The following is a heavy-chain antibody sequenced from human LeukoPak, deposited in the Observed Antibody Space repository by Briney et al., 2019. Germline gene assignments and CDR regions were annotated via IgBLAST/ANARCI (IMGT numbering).Heavy chain of an antibody. CDR2: INHSGST. CDR3: ARKGAHNTSNSESFDY. V-gene: IGHV4-34*01. D-gene: IGHD1-26*01. J-gene: IGHJ4*02. Sequence: SETLSLTCAVYGGSFSGYYWSWLRQPPGKGLEWIGEINHSGSTNYNPSLKSRVTISVDTSKNQFSLKLSSVTAADTAVYYCARKGAHNTSNSESFDYWGQGTLVTVSS. CDR1: GGSFSGYY.